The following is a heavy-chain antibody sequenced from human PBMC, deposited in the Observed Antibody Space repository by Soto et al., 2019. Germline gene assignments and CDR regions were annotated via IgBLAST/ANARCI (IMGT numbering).Heavy chain of an antibody. V-gene: IGHV3-30*03. D-gene: IGHD5-18*01. CDR1: GFTFTSYG. J-gene: IGHJ4*02. CDR3: VSDRGYGHAAVPYS. CDR2: ISYDGGLQ. Sequence: QAHLVESGGGVVQPGRSLRLSCAASGFTFTSYGMHWVRQAPGTRLEWVAVISYDGGLQHYADSVKGRFTISRDNSKNMVLLQMNSLRAEDTAVDYCVSDRGYGHAAVPYSCGQGNLGSVSS.